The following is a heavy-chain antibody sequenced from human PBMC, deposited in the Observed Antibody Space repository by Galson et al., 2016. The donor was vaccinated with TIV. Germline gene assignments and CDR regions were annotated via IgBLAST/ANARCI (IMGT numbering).Heavy chain of an antibody. V-gene: IGHV3-21*01. J-gene: IGHJ4*02. D-gene: IGHD4-17*01. CDR2: ISSSSSYI. CDR3: AKDPRLYGDYLLAYFDF. Sequence: SLRLSCAASGFTFSSYSVNCVRQAPGKELEWVSSISSSSSYIYYADSVKGRVTISRDNTKNTVSLQMNSLRPEDTGVYYCAKDPRLYGDYLLAYFDFWGQGDLVTVST. CDR1: GFTFSSYS.